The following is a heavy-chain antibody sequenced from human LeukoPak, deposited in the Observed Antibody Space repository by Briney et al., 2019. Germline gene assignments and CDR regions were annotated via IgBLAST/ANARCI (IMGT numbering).Heavy chain of an antibody. Sequence: GGSLRLSCAAPGFTFSCSAMSSVRQAPGKGQKWVSAISGSGGSSYYADSVKGRFTISRDNSKNTLYLQMNSLRAEDTTVYYCAKDISGYSGYDTPLSDYWGQGTLVTVSS. CDR3: AKDISGYSGYDTPLSDY. CDR2: ISGSGGSS. D-gene: IGHD5-12*01. V-gene: IGHV3-23*01. CDR1: GFTFSCSA. J-gene: IGHJ4*02.